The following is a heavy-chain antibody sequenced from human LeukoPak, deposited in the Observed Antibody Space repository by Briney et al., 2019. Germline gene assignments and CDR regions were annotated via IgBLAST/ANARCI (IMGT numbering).Heavy chain of an antibody. CDR3: AKEKDGESP. V-gene: IGHV3-33*06. Sequence: QPGWSLRLSCVASGFTFSSCGMHWVRQAPGKGLEWVAVIWYDGTNKYYADSVKGRFTISRDNSKNTLYLQMNSLRAEDTAVYYCAKEKDGESPWGQGTLVTVSS. J-gene: IGHJ4*02. CDR1: GFTFSSCG. CDR2: IWYDGTNK. D-gene: IGHD3-10*01.